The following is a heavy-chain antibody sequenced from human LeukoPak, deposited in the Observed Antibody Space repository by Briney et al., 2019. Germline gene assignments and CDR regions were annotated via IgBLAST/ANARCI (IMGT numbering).Heavy chain of an antibody. D-gene: IGHD2-15*01. CDR1: GGTFSSYG. Sequence: GASVKVSCKASGGTFSSYGISWVRQAPGQGLEWMGGIIPIFGTANYAQKFQGRVTITADESTSTACMELSSLRSEDTAVYYCARGSGRWAPYYFDYWGQGTLVTVSS. J-gene: IGHJ4*02. CDR2: IIPIFGTA. CDR3: ARGSGRWAPYYFDY. V-gene: IGHV1-69*13.